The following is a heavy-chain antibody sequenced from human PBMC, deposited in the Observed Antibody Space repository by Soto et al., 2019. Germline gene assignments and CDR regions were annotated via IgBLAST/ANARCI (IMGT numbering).Heavy chain of an antibody. CDR2: IYTSVYTSANT. Sequence: PSETLSLTCTVSGASIISYYCIWIRHPXGKGLEWIGRIYTSVYTSANTSYNHSLKSRVTMSVDASKNQFSLRLSSVTAADTAVYYCARSPGLEFYDYWGQGMLVTVSS. D-gene: IGHD3-3*01. V-gene: IGHV4-4*07. CDR1: GASIISYY. J-gene: IGHJ4*02. CDR3: ARSPGLEFYDY.